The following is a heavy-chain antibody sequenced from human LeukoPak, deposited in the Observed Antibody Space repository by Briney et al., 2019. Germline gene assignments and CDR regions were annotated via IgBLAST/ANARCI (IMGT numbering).Heavy chain of an antibody. D-gene: IGHD3-10*01. V-gene: IGHV1-8*03. Sequence: GASVKVSCKASGYTFTSYDINWVRQATGQGLEWMGWMNPNSGNTGYAQKFQGRVTITRNTSISTAYMELSSLRSEDTAVYYCARASKGYYGSGSYYNVRYYYYYMDVWGKGTTVTVSS. CDR2: MNPNSGNT. J-gene: IGHJ6*03. CDR3: ARASKGYYGSGSYYNVRYYYYYMDV. CDR1: GYTFTSYD.